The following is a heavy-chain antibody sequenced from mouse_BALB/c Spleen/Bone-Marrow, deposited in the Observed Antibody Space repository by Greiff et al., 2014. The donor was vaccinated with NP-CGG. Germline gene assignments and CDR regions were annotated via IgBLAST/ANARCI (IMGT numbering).Heavy chain of an antibody. D-gene: IGHD2-1*01. Sequence: QVQLQQPGAELVKPGASVKLSCKASGYTFTSYYIYWVKQRPGQGLEWIGEINPSNGGTNFNEKFKSKATLTVDKSSSTAYMQLSSLTSEDPAVYYCTRSNGNWFAYWGQGTLVTVSA. CDR1: GYTFTSYY. V-gene: IGHV1S81*02. CDR3: TRSNGNWFAY. CDR2: INPSNGGT. J-gene: IGHJ3*01.